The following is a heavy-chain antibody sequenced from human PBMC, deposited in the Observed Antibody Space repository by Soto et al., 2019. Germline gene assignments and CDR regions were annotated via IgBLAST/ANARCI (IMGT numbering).Heavy chain of an antibody. V-gene: IGHV3-74*01. J-gene: IGHJ5*02. CDR3: ATVFDL. Sequence: EVQLVESGGGLVQPGRSLRVSCAASGFTLRSHRIHWVRQVPGKGLEWVSRIDTDGGGTSYADSVKGRFTISTDNAKNTVNLQMNGLRGEDTAVYYCATVFDLWGQGTLVTVSS. CDR2: IDTDGGGT. CDR1: GFTLRSHR.